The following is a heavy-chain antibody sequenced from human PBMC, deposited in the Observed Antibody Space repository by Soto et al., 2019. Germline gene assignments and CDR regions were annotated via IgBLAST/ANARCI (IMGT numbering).Heavy chain of an antibody. CDR3: ATLLGFSSGGSWYSHVADY. Sequence: EVHLWESGGDLVQPGGSLRVSCVGSGYTFSSRAMSWVRQAPGKGLEWVAGIDGGGTTDYADSVKGRFTISRDNSQDTLFLQMNSLRAEDTAVYYCATLLGFSSGGSWYSHVADYCGLGTLVTVSS. J-gene: IGHJ4*02. CDR2: IDGGGTT. CDR1: GYTFSSRA. V-gene: IGHV3-23*01. D-gene: IGHD2-8*02.